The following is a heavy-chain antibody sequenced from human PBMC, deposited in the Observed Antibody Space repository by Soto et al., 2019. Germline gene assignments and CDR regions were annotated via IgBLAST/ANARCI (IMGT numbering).Heavy chain of an antibody. Sequence: GGSLRLSCAASGFTFSDYYMSWIRQAPGKGLEWVSYISSSGSTIYYADSVKGRFTISMDNAKNSLYLQMNSLRADDTAVYYCVTSVVRGVPDYWGQGTLVTVSS. J-gene: IGHJ4*02. CDR3: VTSVVRGVPDY. CDR2: ISSSGSTI. D-gene: IGHD3-10*01. V-gene: IGHV3-11*01. CDR1: GFTFSDYY.